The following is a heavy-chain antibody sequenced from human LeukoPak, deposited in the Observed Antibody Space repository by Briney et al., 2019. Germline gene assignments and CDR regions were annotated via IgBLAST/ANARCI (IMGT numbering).Heavy chain of an antibody. J-gene: IGHJ4*02. D-gene: IGHD3-22*01. V-gene: IGHV1-69*05. CDR2: IIPIFGTA. Sequence: SVKASCKASGGTFSSYAISWVRQAPGQGLEWMGRIIPIFGTANYAKKFQGRVTITTDESTSTAYMELSSLRSEDAAVYYCARDRYDSSGYYPRPGDYWGQGTLVTVSS. CDR1: GGTFSSYA. CDR3: ARDRYDSSGYYPRPGDY.